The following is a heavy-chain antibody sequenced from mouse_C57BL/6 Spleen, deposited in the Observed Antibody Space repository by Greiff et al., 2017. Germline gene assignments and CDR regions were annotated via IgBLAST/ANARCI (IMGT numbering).Heavy chain of an antibody. CDR3: ARDFDY. CDR2: ISYDGSN. Sequence: VQLKESGPGLVKPSQSLSLTCSVTGYSITSGYYWNWIRQFPGNKLEWMGYISYDGSNNYNPSLKNRISITRDTSKNHFFLKLNSVTTEDTATYYCARDFDYWGQGTTLTVSS. J-gene: IGHJ2*01. CDR1: GYSITSGYY. V-gene: IGHV3-6*01.